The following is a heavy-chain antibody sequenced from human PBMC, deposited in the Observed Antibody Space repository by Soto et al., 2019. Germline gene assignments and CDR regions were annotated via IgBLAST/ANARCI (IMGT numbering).Heavy chain of an antibody. V-gene: IGHV1-18*04. CDR2: ISAYNGNT. CDR1: GYTFTSYG. CDR3: ARVKAYLPIEAAGTEDAFDI. J-gene: IGHJ3*02. Sequence: GASVKVSCKASGYTFTSYGISWVRQAPGQGLEWMGWISAYNGNTNYAQKLQGRVTMTTDTSTSTAYMELRSLRSDDTAVYYCARVKAYLPIEAAGTEDAFDIWGQGTMVTVSS. D-gene: IGHD6-13*01.